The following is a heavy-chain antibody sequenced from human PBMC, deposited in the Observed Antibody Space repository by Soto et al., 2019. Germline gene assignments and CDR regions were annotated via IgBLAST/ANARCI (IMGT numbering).Heavy chain of an antibody. J-gene: IGHJ6*03. CDR2: INWNGGST. CDR1: GFTFDDYG. V-gene: IGHV3-20*01. Sequence: GGSLRLSCAASGFTFDDYGMSWVRQAPGKGLEWVSGINWNGGSTGYADSVKGRFTISRDNAKNSLYLQMNSLRAEDTALYHCARVVAAYYGSGSYYQNYYMDVWGKGTTVTVSS. D-gene: IGHD3-10*01. CDR3: ARVVAAYYGSGSYYQNYYMDV.